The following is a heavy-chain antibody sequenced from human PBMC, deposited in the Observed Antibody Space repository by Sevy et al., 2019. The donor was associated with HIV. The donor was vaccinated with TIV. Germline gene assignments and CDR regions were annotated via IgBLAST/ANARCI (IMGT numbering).Heavy chain of an antibody. CDR2: INSDGSST. CDR1: GFTFSSYW. V-gene: IGHV3-74*01. J-gene: IGHJ5*02. CDR3: ARDFSGSSGYYRRNWFDP. Sequence: GGSLRLSCAASGFTFSSYWMHWVRQAPGKGLVWVSRINSDGSSTSYADYVKGRFTISRDNAKNTLYLQMNSQRAEDTAVYYCARDFSGSSGYYRRNWFDPWGQGTLVTVSS. D-gene: IGHD3-22*01.